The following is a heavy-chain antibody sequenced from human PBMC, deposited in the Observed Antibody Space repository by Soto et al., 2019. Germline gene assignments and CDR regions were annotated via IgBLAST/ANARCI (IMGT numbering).Heavy chain of an antibody. CDR2: IYYSGST. CDR1: GGSISSSSYY. Sequence: SSETLSLTCTVSGGSISSSSYYWGWIRQPPGKGLEWIGSIYYSGSTYYNPSLKSRVTISVDTSKNQFSLKLSSVTAADTAVYYCASVDTAMVLSWFDPWGQGTLVTVSS. V-gene: IGHV4-39*01. D-gene: IGHD5-18*01. CDR3: ASVDTAMVLSWFDP. J-gene: IGHJ5*02.